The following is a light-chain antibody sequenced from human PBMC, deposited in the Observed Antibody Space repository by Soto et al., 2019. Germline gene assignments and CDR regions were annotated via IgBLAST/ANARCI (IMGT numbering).Light chain of an antibody. CDR1: QSVSSN. V-gene: IGKV3-15*01. J-gene: IGKJ2*01. CDR3: QQNNNWPPYD. CDR2: GAS. Sequence: EIVMTQSPATLSVSPGERATLSCRASQSVSSNLAWYQQKPGQAPRLLIYGASTRATGIPARFSGSGSGTEFTLTISSLQSEDFAVYYCQQNNNWPPYDFGQGTKLEIK.